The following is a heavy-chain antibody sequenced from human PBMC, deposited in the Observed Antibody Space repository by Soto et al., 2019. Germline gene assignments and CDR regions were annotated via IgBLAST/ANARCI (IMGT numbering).Heavy chain of an antibody. J-gene: IGHJ5*02. D-gene: IGHD3-10*01. CDR2: IYTSGST. Sequence: PSETLSLTCTVSGGSISSYYWSWIRQPAGKGLEWIGRIYTSGSTNYNPSLKSRVTMSVDTSKNQFSLKLSSVTAADTAVYYCARTTMVRGVIIEWRFDHWGKGNIVTVSS. CDR1: GGSISSYY. CDR3: ARTTMVRGVIIEWRFDH. V-gene: IGHV4-4*07.